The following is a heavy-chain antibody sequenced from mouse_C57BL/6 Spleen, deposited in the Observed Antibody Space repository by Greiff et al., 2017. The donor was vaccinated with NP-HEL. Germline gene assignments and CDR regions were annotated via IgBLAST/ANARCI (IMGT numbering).Heavy chain of an antibody. CDR2: ISDGGSYT. CDR3: AREGYGSSYYYAMDY. Sequence: EVKVVESGGGLVKPGGSLKLSCAASGFTFSSYAMSWVRQTPEKRLEWVATISDGGSYTYYPANVKGRFTISRDNAKNNLYLQMSHLKSEDTAMYYCAREGYGSSYYYAMDYWGQGTSVTVSS. V-gene: IGHV5-4*01. J-gene: IGHJ4*01. CDR1: GFTFSSYA. D-gene: IGHD1-1*01.